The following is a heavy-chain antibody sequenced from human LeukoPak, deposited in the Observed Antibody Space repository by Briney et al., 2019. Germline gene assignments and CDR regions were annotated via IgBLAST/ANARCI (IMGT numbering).Heavy chain of an antibody. D-gene: IGHD3-10*02. V-gene: IGHV3-48*03. CDR3: AELGITMIGGV. J-gene: IGHJ6*03. Sequence: PGGSLRLSCAASGFTFRTYEMNWVRQAPGRGLEWVSYISYGGSIIYYADSVKGRFTISRDNAESSLYLHMNSLRAEDTAVYYCAELGITMIGGVWGKGTTVTISS. CDR1: GFTFRTYE. CDR2: ISYGGSII.